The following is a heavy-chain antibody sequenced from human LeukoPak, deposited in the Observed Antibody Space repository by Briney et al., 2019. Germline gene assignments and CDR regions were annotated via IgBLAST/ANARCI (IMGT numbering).Heavy chain of an antibody. CDR2: INPNSGGT. D-gene: IGHD2-2*01. V-gene: IGHV1-2*02. CDR1: GYTFTGYY. CDR3: ATLPAANRYDAFDI. Sequence: ASVKVSCKASGYTFTGYYMHWVRQAPGQGLEWMGWINPNSGGTNYAQKFQGRVTMTRDTSISTAYMELSRLRSDDTAVHYCATLPAANRYDAFDIWGQGTMVTVSS. J-gene: IGHJ3*02.